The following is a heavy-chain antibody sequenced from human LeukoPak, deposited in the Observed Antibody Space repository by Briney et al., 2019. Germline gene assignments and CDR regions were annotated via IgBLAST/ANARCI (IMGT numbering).Heavy chain of an antibody. J-gene: IGHJ4*02. Sequence: SETLSLTCTVSGGSIRSSNYYWGWIRQPPGKGLEWIASINYSGDTYSNPSLKSRVTISVDTSKKQFSLKLSSVTAAYTAVYYCARVDIGVVPSTSFDFWGQGTLVIVSS. D-gene: IGHD2-2*03. CDR1: GGSIRSSNYY. CDR3: ARVDIGVVPSTSFDF. V-gene: IGHV4-39*01. CDR2: INYSGDT.